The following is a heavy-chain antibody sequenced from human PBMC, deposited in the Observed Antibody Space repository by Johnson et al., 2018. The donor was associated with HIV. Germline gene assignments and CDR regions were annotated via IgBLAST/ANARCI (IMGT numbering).Heavy chain of an antibody. V-gene: IGHV3-20*04. CDR2: IDWNGGST. D-gene: IGHD1-26*01. J-gene: IGHJ3*01. Sequence: VQLVESGGVVVQPGGSLRLSCAASGFTFDDYGMSWVRQGPGKGLEWVSGIDWNGGSTGYADSVKGRFTISRDNTKNSLHLQMNSLRGEDTALYYCARDLIVGASGSDAFDVCGQGTAVTVSS. CDR3: ARDLIVGASGSDAFDV. CDR1: GFTFDDYG.